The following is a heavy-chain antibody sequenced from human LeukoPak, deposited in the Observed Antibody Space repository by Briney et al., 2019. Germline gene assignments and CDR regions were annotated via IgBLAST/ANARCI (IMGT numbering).Heavy chain of an antibody. CDR2: ISGRSGST. Sequence: GGSLRLSCATAGFTFSHYAMVWVRQAPGKGLEWVSAISGRSGSTYYADFVRGRFTVSRDNSKNTLFLQMSSLRADDTAVYFCAKVSLDFFSGHIDSSYCYYMDVWGTGTTVTVSS. D-gene: IGHD3-3*01. CDR3: AKVSLDFFSGHIDSSYCYYMDV. J-gene: IGHJ6*03. CDR1: GFTFSHYA. V-gene: IGHV3-23*01.